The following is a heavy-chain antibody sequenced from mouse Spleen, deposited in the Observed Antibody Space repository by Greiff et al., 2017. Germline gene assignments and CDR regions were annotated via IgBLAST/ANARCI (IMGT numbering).Heavy chain of an antibody. CDR1: GFSLTSYG. CDR3: ARQGADYYGYGAMDY. D-gene: IGHD1-2*01. Sequence: QVQLKQSGPGLVAPSQSLSITCTISGFSLTSYGVHWVRQPPGKGLEWLVVIWSDGSTTYNSALKSRLSISKDNSKSQVFLKMNSLQTDDTAMYYCARQGADYYGYGAMDYWGQGTSVTVSS. J-gene: IGHJ4*01. CDR2: IWSDGST. V-gene: IGHV2-6-1*01.